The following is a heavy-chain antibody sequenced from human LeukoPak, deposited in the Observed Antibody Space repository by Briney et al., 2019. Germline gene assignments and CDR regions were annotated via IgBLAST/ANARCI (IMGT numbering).Heavy chain of an antibody. CDR3: AKAPGVYYYDSSGSEVAFDI. CDR1: GFTFSSHS. Sequence: GGSLRLSCAASGFTFSSHSMNWVRQAPGKGLEWVSSISSSSSYIYYADSVKGRFTISRDNAKNSLFLQMNSLRAEDTAVYYCAKAPGVYYYDSSGSEVAFDIWGQGTMVTVSS. J-gene: IGHJ3*02. D-gene: IGHD3-22*01. CDR2: ISSSSSYI. V-gene: IGHV3-21*04.